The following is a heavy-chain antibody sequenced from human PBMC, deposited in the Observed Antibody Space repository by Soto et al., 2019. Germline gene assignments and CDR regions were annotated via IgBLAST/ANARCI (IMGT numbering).Heavy chain of an antibody. Sequence: QVQLVQSGAAVEKPGASVKVSCKAAGYSFTAFYIHWVRQARGQWFEWLGWINPNSGGTYYSQKFRARVTLTRDKSISTAYMELTGLRSDDTAVYYCARATSIRPYFYNMDVWGQGTTVTVSS. J-gene: IGHJ6*03. D-gene: IGHD3-10*01. V-gene: IGHV1-2*02. CDR2: INPNSGGT. CDR1: GYSFTAFY. CDR3: ARATSIRPYFYNMDV.